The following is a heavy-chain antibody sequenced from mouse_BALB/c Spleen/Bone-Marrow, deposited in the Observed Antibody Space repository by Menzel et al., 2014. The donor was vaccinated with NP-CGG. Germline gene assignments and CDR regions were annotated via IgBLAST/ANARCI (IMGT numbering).Heavy chain of an antibody. CDR3: ARWITTVVAPYVVDY. CDR1: GYAFSSYW. CDR2: IYPGDGDT. J-gene: IGHJ4*01. D-gene: IGHD1-1*01. V-gene: IGHV1-80*01. Sequence: QVQLQQSGAELVGPGSSVKISCKASGYAFSSYWMNWVKQRPGQGLEWIGQIYPGDGDTNYNGKFKGKATLTADKSSSTAYMQLSSLTSEDSAVYFCARWITTVVAPYVVDYWGQGTSVTVSS.